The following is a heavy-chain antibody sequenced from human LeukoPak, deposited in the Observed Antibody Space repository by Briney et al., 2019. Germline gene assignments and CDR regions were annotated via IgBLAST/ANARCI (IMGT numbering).Heavy chain of an antibody. CDR1: GYTFTSYD. CDR2: MNPNSGNT. V-gene: IGHV1-8*01. Sequence: ASVKVSCKASGYTFTSYDINWVRQAPGQGLEWMGWMNPNSGNTGCAQKFQGRVTMTRNTSISTAYMELSSLRSEDTAVYYCARARTMVRGVTNWFDPWGQGTLVTVSS. D-gene: IGHD3-10*01. CDR3: ARARTMVRGVTNWFDP. J-gene: IGHJ5*02.